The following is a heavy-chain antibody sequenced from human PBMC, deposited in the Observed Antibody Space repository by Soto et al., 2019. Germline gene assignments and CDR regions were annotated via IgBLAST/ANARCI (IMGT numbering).Heavy chain of an antibody. D-gene: IGHD3-3*01. CDR1: GLNFDDFA. CDR2: ITWNSRVL. V-gene: IGHV3-9*01. CDR3: AKGRYDFWSPYYFDS. Sequence: TGGSLRLSCVGTGLNFDDFAMHWVRQAPGKGLEWVSGITWNSRVLAYADSVKGRLTISRDNARNSLYLQMDSLRDEDTALYYCAKGRYDFWSPYYFDSWGQGTLVTVSS. J-gene: IGHJ4*02.